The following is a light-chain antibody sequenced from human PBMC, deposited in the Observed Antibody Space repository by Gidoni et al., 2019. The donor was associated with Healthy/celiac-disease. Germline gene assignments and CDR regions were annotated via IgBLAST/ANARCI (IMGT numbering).Light chain of an antibody. CDR1: QSLLHSNGYNY. CDR3: MQALQTPS. V-gene: IGKV2-28*01. J-gene: IGKJ1*01. CDR2: LGS. Sequence: DIEMTQSPLSLPVTPGEPASISCRSSQSLLHSNGYNYLDWYLQKPGQSPQLLIYLGSNRASGVPDRFSGSGSGTDFTLKISRVEAEDVGVYYCMQALQTPSFXXXTKVEIK.